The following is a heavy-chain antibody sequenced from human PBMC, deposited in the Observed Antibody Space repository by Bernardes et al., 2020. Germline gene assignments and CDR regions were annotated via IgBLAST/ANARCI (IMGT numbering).Heavy chain of an antibody. CDR1: GYAFTKYA. CDR2: INTNTGNS. CDR3: ARYTTTMMTSDS. V-gene: IGHV7-4-1*02. Sequence: ASVKVSCKASGYAFTKYAINWVRQAPGQGLEWIGWINTNTGNSDYAQDFSGRFVFSLDTSVSTAYLEISSLTAGDSAVYYCARYTTTMMTSDSRGQGTRVTVSS. J-gene: IGHJ5*01. D-gene: IGHD3-16*01.